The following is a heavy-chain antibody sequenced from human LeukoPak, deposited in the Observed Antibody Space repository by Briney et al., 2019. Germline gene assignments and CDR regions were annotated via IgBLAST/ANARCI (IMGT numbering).Heavy chain of an antibody. J-gene: IGHJ4*02. V-gene: IGHV1-18*01. CDR1: GYTFTIYA. CDR3: ARALYHPFDY. Sequence: GASVKVSCKASGYTFTIYAMHWVRQAPGQRLEWMGWISANNNNTDNVQKLQGRVTMTTDTSTSTAYMELRSLRSDDTAVYYCARALYHPFDYWGQGTLVTVSS. D-gene: IGHD2-2*01. CDR2: ISANNNNT.